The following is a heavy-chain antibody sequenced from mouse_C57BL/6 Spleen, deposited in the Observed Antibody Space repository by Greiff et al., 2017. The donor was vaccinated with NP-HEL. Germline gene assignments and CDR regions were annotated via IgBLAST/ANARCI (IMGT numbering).Heavy chain of an antibody. CDR2: INPSNGGT. D-gene: IGHD1-1*01. J-gene: IGHJ1*03. V-gene: IGHV1-53*01. Sequence: VQLQQPGTELVKPGASVKLSCKASGYTFTSYWMHWVKQRPGQGLEWIGNINPSNGGTNYNEKFKSKATLTVDKSSSTAYMQLSSLTSEDSAVYYCARSTTVVARYFDVWGTGTTVTVSS. CDR3: ARSTTVVARYFDV. CDR1: GYTFTSYW.